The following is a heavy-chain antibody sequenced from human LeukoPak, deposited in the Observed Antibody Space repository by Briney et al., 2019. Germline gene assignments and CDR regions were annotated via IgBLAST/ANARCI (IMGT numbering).Heavy chain of an antibody. J-gene: IGHJ4*02. Sequence: GGSLRLSCAASGFTFSDYYMTWIRQAPGKGLEWLSFITSSSGYTNYADSVKGRFTISRDNAKNSLYLQMKSLRDEDTAVYYCARYGLGTSYITNYFDYWGQGTLVSVSS. CDR2: ITSSSGYT. V-gene: IGHV3-11*06. CDR1: GFTFSDYY. D-gene: IGHD3-10*01. CDR3: ARYGLGTSYITNYFDY.